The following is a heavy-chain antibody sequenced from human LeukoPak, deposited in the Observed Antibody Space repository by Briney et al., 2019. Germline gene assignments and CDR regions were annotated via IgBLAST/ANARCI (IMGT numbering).Heavy chain of an antibody. CDR2: INHSGST. CDR1: GGSFSGYY. V-gene: IGHV4-34*01. Sequence: SETLSLTCAVYGGSFSGYYWSWIRQPPGKGLEWIGEINHSGSTNYNPSLKSRVTISVDTSKNQFSLKLSPVTAADTAVYYCARAVFGRFYYDSSGYYLDWGQGTLVTVSS. D-gene: IGHD3-22*01. CDR3: ARAVFGRFYYDSSGYYLD. J-gene: IGHJ4*02.